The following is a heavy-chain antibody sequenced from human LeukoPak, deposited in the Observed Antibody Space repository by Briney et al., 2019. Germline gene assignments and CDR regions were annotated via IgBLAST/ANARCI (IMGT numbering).Heavy chain of an antibody. Sequence: SETLSLTCTVSGGPISSSSYYWGWIRQPPGKGLEWIGSIYYSGSTYYNPSLKSRVTISVDTSKNRFSLKLSSVTAADTAVYYCARSITMVRGGAFDIWGQGTMVTVSS. CDR2: IYYSGST. J-gene: IGHJ3*02. CDR1: GGPISSSSYY. CDR3: ARSITMVRGGAFDI. V-gene: IGHV4-39*01. D-gene: IGHD3-10*01.